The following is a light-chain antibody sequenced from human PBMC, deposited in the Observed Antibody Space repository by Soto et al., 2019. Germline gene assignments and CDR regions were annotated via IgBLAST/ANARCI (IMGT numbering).Light chain of an antibody. J-gene: IGLJ2*01. CDR3: QSYDTSLSAVV. CDR1: SSNIGAGYD. V-gene: IGLV1-40*01. Sequence: QSVLTQPPSVSGAPGQRVTISCTGSSSNIGAGYDVHWYQQLPRTAPKLLIYGNSIRPAGVPDRYSGSKSGTSASLAITGLHAEDEDDYYCQSYDTSLSAVVFGGGTKLTV. CDR2: GNS.